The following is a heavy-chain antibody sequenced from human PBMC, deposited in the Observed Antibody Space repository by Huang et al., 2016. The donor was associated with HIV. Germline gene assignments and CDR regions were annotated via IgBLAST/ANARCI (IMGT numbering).Heavy chain of an antibody. CDR3: ASRTTVTTTSNYHYFYMDV. J-gene: IGHJ6*03. V-gene: IGHV4-39*01. CDR2: IYYSGNG. D-gene: IGHD4-17*01. Sequence: QLQLQESGPGLVKPSETLSLTCTVSGGSISSSSYYWGWIRQSPGKGLEWIGSIYYSGNGYYNPSLKSRVTMSVDRSSNQFSLKMHSVTAADTAVYYCASRTTVTTTSNYHYFYMDVWGKGTTVSVSS. CDR1: GGSISSSSYY.